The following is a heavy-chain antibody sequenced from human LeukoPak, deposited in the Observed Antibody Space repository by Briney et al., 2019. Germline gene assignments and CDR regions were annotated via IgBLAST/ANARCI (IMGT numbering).Heavy chain of an antibody. CDR1: GFTFSSYG. D-gene: IGHD1-26*01. J-gene: IGHJ4*02. V-gene: IGHV3-30*02. CDR2: IRYDGSNK. CDR3: AKDKRVVGATTGPYYFDY. Sequence: GGSLRLSCAASGFTFSSYGMDWVRQAPGKGLEWVAFIRYDGSNKYYADSVKGRFTISRDNSKNTLYLQMNSLRAEDTAVYYCAKDKRVVGATTGPYYFDYWGQGTLVTVSS.